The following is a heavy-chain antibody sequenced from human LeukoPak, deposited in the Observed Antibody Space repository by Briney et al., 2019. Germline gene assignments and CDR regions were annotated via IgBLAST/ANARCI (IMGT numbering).Heavy chain of an antibody. CDR3: ARGEAAAGLRTLYYYYGMDV. CDR2: ISSSSSYI. Sequence: GGSLRLSCAASGFTFSSYSMNWVRQAPGKGLEWVSSISSSSSYIYYADSVKGRFTISRDNAKNSPYLQMNSLRAEDTAVYYCARGEAAAGLRTLYYYYGMDVWGQGTTVTVSS. J-gene: IGHJ6*02. CDR1: GFTFSSYS. V-gene: IGHV3-21*01. D-gene: IGHD6-13*01.